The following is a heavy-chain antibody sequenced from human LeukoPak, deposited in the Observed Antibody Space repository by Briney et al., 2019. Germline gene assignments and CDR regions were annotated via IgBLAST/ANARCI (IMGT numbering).Heavy chain of an antibody. V-gene: IGHV4-39*01. J-gene: IGHJ4*02. Sequence: PSETLSLTCTVSGGSISSSSYYWGWIRQTPGEGLEWIGNIYYSGSTYYNPSLKSRVTISVDTSKNQFSLNLSSVTAADTAVYYCARHVRPKRCFDSWGEGTLVTVSS. CDR3: ARHVRPKRCFDS. CDR2: IYYSGST. D-gene: IGHD2-8*01. CDR1: GGSISSSSYY.